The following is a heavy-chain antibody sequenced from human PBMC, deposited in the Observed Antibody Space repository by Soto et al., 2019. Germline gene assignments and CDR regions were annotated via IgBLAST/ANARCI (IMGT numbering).Heavy chain of an antibody. Sequence: PSETLSLTXTVSGDSISSSNSHWGWTRQPPGKGLEYIGSVYYGGAIFYSGNIYYNPSLKSRVTISVDTSKNQSSLRLSSVTAADTGVYYCVRYDRINMKPYSPEGFHIWGQGTMVTVSS. V-gene: IGHV4-39*01. J-gene: IGHJ3*02. D-gene: IGHD3-3*02. CDR1: GDSISSSNSH. CDR2: VYYGGAIFYSGNI. CDR3: VRYDRINMKPYSPEGFHI.